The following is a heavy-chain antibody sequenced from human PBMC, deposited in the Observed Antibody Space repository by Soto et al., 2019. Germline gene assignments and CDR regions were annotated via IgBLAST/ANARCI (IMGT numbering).Heavy chain of an antibody. V-gene: IGHV6-1*01. J-gene: IGHJ6*02. CDR3: ARDSFRGLLPYSIYYYGMEV. CDR1: GDSVSSNSAA. D-gene: IGHD2-15*01. CDR2: TYYRSKWYN. Sequence: SPTLSLTCAISGDSVSSNSAAWNWIRQSPSRGLEWLGRTYYRSKWYNDYAVSVKSRITINPDTSKNQFSLQLNSVTPEDTAVYYCARDSFRGLLPYSIYYYGMEVWGQGTTVTVSS.